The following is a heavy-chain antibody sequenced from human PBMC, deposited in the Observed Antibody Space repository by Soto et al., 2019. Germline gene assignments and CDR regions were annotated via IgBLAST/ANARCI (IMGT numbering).Heavy chain of an antibody. CDR1: GGSISSSSYY. J-gene: IGHJ2*01. CDR2: IYYSGST. Sequence: PSETLSLTCTVSGGSISSSSYYWGWIRQPPGKGLEWIGSIYYSGSTYYNPSLKSRVTISVDTSKNQFSLKLSSVTAADTAVYYCASFFSLYCHHPGPTLFPDPATSDL. D-gene: IGHD1-26*01. V-gene: IGHV4-39*01. CDR3: ASFFSLYCHHPGPTLFPDPATSDL.